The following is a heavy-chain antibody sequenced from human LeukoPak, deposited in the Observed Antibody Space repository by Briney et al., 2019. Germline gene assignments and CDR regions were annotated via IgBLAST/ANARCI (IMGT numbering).Heavy chain of an antibody. Sequence: RSSETLSLTSTVSGGSISSSSYYWGWIRQPPGKGLEWIGSIYYSGSTYYNPSLKSRVTISVDTSKNQFSLKLSSVTAADTAVYYCARPYCSGGSCYLGTFDYWGQGTLVTVSS. CDR3: ARPYCSGGSCYLGTFDY. V-gene: IGHV4-39*01. CDR2: IYYSGST. J-gene: IGHJ4*02. D-gene: IGHD2-15*01. CDR1: GGSISSSSYY.